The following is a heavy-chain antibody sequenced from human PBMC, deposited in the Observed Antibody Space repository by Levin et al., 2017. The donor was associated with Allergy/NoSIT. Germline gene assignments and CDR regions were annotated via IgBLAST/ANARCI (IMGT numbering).Heavy chain of an antibody. CDR3: ARPRRGCPGDTCDSDFDF. V-gene: IGHV7-4-1*02. D-gene: IGHD2-15*01. J-gene: IGHJ4*02. Sequence: ASVKVSCKASGYTFTNYAIIWLRQAPGQGLEWMGWINTKTGNPAYAQDFTGRFVFSLDTSVNAAYLQISSLKAEDTAVYYCARPRRGCPGDTCDSDFDFCGQGTLVTVSS. CDR2: INTKTGNP. CDR1: GYTFTNYA.